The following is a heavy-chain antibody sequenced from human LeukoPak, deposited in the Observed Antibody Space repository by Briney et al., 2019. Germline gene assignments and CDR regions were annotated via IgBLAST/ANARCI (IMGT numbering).Heavy chain of an antibody. CDR2: ISAYNGNT. D-gene: IGHD3-10*01. V-gene: IGHV1-18*01. Sequence: ASVKVSCKASGYTFTSYGISWVRQAPGQGLEWMGWISAYNGNTNYAQKLQGRVTMTTDTSTSTAYMELRSLRSDDTAVYYCAREYGSGSYYSHRYYGMDVWGQGTTVTVSS. CDR3: AREYGSGSYYSHRYYGMDV. CDR1: GYTFTSYG. J-gene: IGHJ6*02.